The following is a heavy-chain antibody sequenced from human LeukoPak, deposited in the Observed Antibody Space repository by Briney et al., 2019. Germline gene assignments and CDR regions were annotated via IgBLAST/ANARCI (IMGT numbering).Heavy chain of an antibody. D-gene: IGHD2/OR15-2a*01. CDR2: INADCSST. V-gene: IGHV3-74*01. Sequence: GSLILSCAASGFTFHTYWMHWVRQAPGTGLEGVSSINADCSSTSYADSMTGRITVSRDNAKNTMYLQMNSLRAEDTAVYYCASQQSFHYYYMDVWGKGTTVTVSS. CDR1: GFTFHTYW. J-gene: IGHJ6*03. CDR3: ASQQSFHYYYMDV.